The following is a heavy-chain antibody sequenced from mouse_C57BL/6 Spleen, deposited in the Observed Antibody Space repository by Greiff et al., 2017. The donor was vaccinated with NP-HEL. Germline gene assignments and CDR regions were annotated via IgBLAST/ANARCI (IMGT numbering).Heavy chain of an antibody. D-gene: IGHD2-4*01. V-gene: IGHV1-64*01. Sequence: QVQLQQPGAELVKPGASVKLSCKASGYTFTSYWMHWVKQRPGQGLEWIGMIHPNSGSTNYNEKFKSKATLTVDKSSSTSYMQLSSLTSEDSAVYYCARSTYDYDDYYAMDYWGQGTSVTVSS. CDR1: GYTFTSYW. CDR2: IHPNSGST. CDR3: ARSTYDYDDYYAMDY. J-gene: IGHJ4*01.